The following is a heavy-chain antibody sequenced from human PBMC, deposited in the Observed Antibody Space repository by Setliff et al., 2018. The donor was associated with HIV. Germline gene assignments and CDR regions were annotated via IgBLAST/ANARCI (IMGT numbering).Heavy chain of an antibody. CDR3: AKKYYDFWSGQTDV. D-gene: IGHD3-3*01. Sequence: SETLSLTCTVSGGSISSSSSYWGWIRQSPGKGLEWIGSVYYSGGSYYNPSLKSRISMSVDMSKDQFSLSLTSVSAADTAVYYCAKKYYDFWSGQTDVWDKGTTVTVSS. J-gene: IGHJ6*04. CDR1: GGSISSSSSY. V-gene: IGHV4-39*01. CDR2: VYYSGGS.